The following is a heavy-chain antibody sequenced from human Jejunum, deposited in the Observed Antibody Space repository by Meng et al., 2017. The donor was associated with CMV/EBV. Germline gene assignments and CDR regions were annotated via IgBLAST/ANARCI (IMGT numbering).Heavy chain of an antibody. Sequence: YGMSWVRQAPGKGLEWVSVIYSGGTTTHYADSVKGRFTISRDNSKDTLYLQMNSLRHEDTAVYYCAKLVRFSNHRHPYFYYGMDVWGQGTTVTVSS. CDR2: IYSGGTTT. CDR1: YG. CDR3: AKLVRFSNHRHPYFYYGMDV. D-gene: IGHD3-10*01. V-gene: IGHV3-23*03. J-gene: IGHJ6*02.